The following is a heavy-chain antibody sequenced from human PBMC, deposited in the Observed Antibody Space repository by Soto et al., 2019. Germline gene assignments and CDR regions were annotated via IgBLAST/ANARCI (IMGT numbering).Heavy chain of an antibody. V-gene: IGHV4-31*03. Sequence: PSETLSLTCTVSGGSISSGGYYWSWIRQHPGKGLEWIGYIYYSGSTYYNPSLKSRVTISVDTSKNQFSLKLSSVTAADTAVYYCGGYDSSGYSFDYWGQGTLVTVSS. J-gene: IGHJ4*02. CDR2: IYYSGST. D-gene: IGHD3-22*01. CDR1: GGSISSGGYY. CDR3: GGYDSSGYSFDY.